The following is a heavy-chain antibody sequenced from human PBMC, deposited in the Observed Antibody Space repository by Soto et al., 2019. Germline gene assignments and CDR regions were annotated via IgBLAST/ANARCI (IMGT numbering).Heavy chain of an antibody. D-gene: IGHD1-26*01. V-gene: IGHV3-48*02. CDR1: GFTFSSYS. J-gene: IGHJ5*02. CDR2: ISSSSSTI. Sequence: EVQLVESGGGFVQPGGSLRLSCAASGFTFSSYSMNWVRQAPGKGLEWVSYISSSSSTIYYADSVTCRFTISRDNAKNSLYLQMNSLRDADTAVYYCAREGGSLNWVDPLGPGTLVTVSS. CDR3: AREGGSLNWVDP.